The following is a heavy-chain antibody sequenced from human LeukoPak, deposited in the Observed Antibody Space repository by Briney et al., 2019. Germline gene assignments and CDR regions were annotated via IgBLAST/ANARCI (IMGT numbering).Heavy chain of an antibody. CDR3: ASDPYYDSRGLIPN. CDR1: GYTFSSYG. CDR2: ISVYNGNT. D-gene: IGHD3-22*01. V-gene: IGHV1-18*04. J-gene: IGHJ4*02. Sequence: ASVKVSCKASGYTFSSYGISWVRQAPGQGLEWMGWISVYNGNTNYAQRLQGRVTITTDPSPNTPYMDLRRLRSANTPVYYCASDPYYDSRGLIPNWGQGTLVPVSS.